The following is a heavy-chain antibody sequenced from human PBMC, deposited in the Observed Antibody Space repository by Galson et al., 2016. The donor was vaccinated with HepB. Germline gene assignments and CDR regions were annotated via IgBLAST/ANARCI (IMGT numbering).Heavy chain of an antibody. D-gene: IGHD1-14*01. J-gene: IGHJ6*02. CDR3: ARMSECDYYNGLDV. V-gene: IGHV2-5*01. CDR1: EFSLTTTGVT. CDR2: IYWHDDK. Sequence: PALVKPTQTLTLTCTFSEFSLTTTGVTVAWIRQPPGKALEWLALIYWHDDKRYNPSLKSRLTITQGTFKTQVVLTMTDMEPVDTATYYCARMSECDYYNGLDVWGQGTTVTVSS.